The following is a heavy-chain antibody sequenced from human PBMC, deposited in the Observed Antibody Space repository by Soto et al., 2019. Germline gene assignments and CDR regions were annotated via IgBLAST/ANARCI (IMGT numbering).Heavy chain of an antibody. CDR3: ARAPTGHAFDI. Sequence: SETLSLTCTVSGGSVSSGSYYWSWIRQPPGKGLEWIGYIYYSGSTNYNPSLKSRVTISVDTSKNQFSLKLSSVTAADTAVYYCARAPTGHAFDIWGQGTMVTVSS. V-gene: IGHV4-61*01. CDR2: IYYSGST. D-gene: IGHD1-1*01. CDR1: GGSVSSGSYY. J-gene: IGHJ3*02.